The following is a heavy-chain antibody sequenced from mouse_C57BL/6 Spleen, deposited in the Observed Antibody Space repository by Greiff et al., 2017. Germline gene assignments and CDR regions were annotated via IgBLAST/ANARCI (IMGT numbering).Heavy chain of an antibody. CDR1: GFNIKNTY. Sequence: EVQVVESVAELVRPGASVKLSCTASGFNIKNTYMHWVKQRPEQGLEWIGRIDPANGNTKYAPKFQGKATITADTSTNTAYLKLSSLTSEDTAIYCCAVRDDGYGYYFDYWGQGTTLTVSS. J-gene: IGHJ2*01. D-gene: IGHD2-3*01. CDR2: IDPANGNT. CDR3: AVRDDGYGYYFDY. V-gene: IGHV14-3*01.